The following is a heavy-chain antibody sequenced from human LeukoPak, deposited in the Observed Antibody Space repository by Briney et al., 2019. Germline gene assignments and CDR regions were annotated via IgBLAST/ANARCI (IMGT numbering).Heavy chain of an antibody. CDR2: INHSGST. D-gene: IGHD6-13*01. Sequence: SETLSLTCAVYGGSFSGYYWSWIRQPPGKGLEWIGEINHSGSTNYNPSLKSRVTISVDTSKNQFSPKLSSVTAADTAVYYCARGGRAAAGIFDPWGQGTLVTVSS. CDR1: GGSFSGYY. V-gene: IGHV4-34*01. J-gene: IGHJ5*02. CDR3: ARGGRAAAGIFDP.